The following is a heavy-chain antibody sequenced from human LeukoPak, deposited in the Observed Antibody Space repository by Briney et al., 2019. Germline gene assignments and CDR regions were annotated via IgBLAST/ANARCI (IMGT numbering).Heavy chain of an antibody. V-gene: IGHV1-69*13. D-gene: IGHD3-22*01. CDR1: GGTFSSYA. CDR3: ARNAHYYDSSGPRWFDP. Sequence: ASVKVSCKASGGTFSSYAISWVRQAPGQGLEWMGGIIPIFGTANYAQKFQGRVTITADESTSTAYMELSSLRSEDTAVYYCARNAHYYDSSGPRWFDPWGQGTLVTVSS. CDR2: IIPIFGTA. J-gene: IGHJ5*02.